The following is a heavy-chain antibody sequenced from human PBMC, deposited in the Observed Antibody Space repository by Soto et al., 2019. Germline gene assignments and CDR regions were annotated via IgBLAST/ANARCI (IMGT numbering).Heavy chain of an antibody. Sequence: QVHLVESGGGAVQAGRSLRVSCATSGFTFSAYGMHWVRQAPGKGLEWVAFINYDGSSKFYGDSVKGRFTVSRDNSKNTLFLQLNSLRGEDTATYYCARYKQKVMHCAMDVWGQGATVTVTS. CDR3: ARYKQKVMHCAMDV. D-gene: IGHD2-21*01. J-gene: IGHJ6*02. V-gene: IGHV3-33*01. CDR2: INYDGSSK. CDR1: GFTFSAYG.